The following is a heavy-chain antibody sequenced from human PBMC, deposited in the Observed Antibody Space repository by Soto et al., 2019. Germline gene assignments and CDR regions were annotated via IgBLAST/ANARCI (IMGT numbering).Heavy chain of an antibody. CDR1: GGSINSGDLY. D-gene: IGHD3-22*01. CDR3: ARHGMDYYDSSGYYYSPYYFDY. V-gene: IGHV4-30-4*01. CDR2: IYAGGST. Sequence: PSGTLSPTCFVSGGSINSGDLYWNWIRQPPGKGLEWIGNIYAGGSTSYNPSLKSRVTISLDTSKNQFSLKLSSVTAADSAVYYCARHGMDYYDSSGYYYSPYYFDYWGQGTLVTVSS. J-gene: IGHJ4*02.